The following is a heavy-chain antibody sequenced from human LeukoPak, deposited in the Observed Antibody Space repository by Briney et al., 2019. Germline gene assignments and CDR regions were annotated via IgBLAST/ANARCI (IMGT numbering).Heavy chain of an antibody. D-gene: IGHD1-26*01. Sequence: SETLSLTCTVSGGSISSSSYYWGWIRQPPGKGLEWIGSIYYSGSTYYNPSLKSRVTISVDTSKNQFSLKLSSVTAADTAVYYCARGGPWDNYFDYWGQGTLVTVSS. CDR3: ARGGPWDNYFDY. J-gene: IGHJ4*02. CDR2: IYYSGST. CDR1: GGSISSSSYY. V-gene: IGHV4-39*07.